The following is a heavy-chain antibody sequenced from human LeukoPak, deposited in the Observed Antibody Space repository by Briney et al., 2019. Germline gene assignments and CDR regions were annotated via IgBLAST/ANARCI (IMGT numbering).Heavy chain of an antibody. Sequence: PGGSLRLSXAASGFTFSSYEMNWVRQAPGKGLEWVSYVSSSGSTIYYADSVEGRFTISRDNAKNSLYLQMNSLRAEDTAVYYCARESTAMVMYNWFDPWGQGTLVTVSS. CDR2: VSSSGSTI. D-gene: IGHD5-18*01. CDR3: ARESTAMVMYNWFDP. J-gene: IGHJ5*02. V-gene: IGHV3-48*03. CDR1: GFTFSSYE.